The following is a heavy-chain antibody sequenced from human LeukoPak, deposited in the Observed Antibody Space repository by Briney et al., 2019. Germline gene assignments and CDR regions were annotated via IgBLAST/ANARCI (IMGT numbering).Heavy chain of an antibody. J-gene: IGHJ6*02. Sequence: GESLKISCKGSGYSFTSYWIGWVRQMPGKGLEWMGIIYPGDSDTRYSPSFQGQVTISADKSISTAYLQWSSLKASDTAMYYCASLTSIAVAGFYYYYGMDVWGQGTTVTVSS. CDR2: IYPGDSDT. V-gene: IGHV5-51*01. CDR1: GYSFTSYW. CDR3: ASLTSIAVAGFYYYYGMDV. D-gene: IGHD6-19*01.